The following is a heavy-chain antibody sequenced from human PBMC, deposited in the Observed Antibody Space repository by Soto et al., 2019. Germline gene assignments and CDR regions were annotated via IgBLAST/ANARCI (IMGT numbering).Heavy chain of an antibody. J-gene: IGHJ6*02. Sequence: EVQLLESGGGLVQPGGSLRLSCAASGLTFSSYAMSWVRQAPGKGLEWVSAISGSGASTYYADSVKGRFTISRDNSKNTPYLQMNSLRAEDTAVYYWSKGMRGSSSSGMDVWGQGTTVTVSS. V-gene: IGHV3-23*01. CDR2: ISGSGAST. D-gene: IGHD2-8*01. CDR3: SKGMRGSSSSGMDV. CDR1: GLTFSSYA.